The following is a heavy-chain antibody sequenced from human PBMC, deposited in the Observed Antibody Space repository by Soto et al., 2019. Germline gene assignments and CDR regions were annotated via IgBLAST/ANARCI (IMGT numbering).Heavy chain of an antibody. V-gene: IGHV1-69*02. D-gene: IGHD3-3*01. J-gene: IGHJ4*02. CDR1: GGTFSSYT. Sequence: SVKVSCKASGGTFSSYTISWVRQAPGQGLEWMGRIIPILGIANYAQKFQGRVTITADKSTSTAYMELSSLRSEDTAVFYWARFFPQASIFAPHFDYRGQETLFTVSS. CDR2: IIPILGIA. CDR3: ARFFPQASIFAPHFDY.